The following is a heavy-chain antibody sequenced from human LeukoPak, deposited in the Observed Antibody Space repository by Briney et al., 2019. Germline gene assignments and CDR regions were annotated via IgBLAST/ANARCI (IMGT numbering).Heavy chain of an antibody. Sequence: SETLSLTCTVSGGSVSSGGYSWSWIRQPPGKGLEWIGYIYHSGSTYYNPSLKSRVTISVDRSKNQFSLKLSSVTAADAAVYYCARGGYGGAPDYWGQGTLVTVSS. J-gene: IGHJ4*02. CDR3: ARGGYGGAPDY. CDR1: GGSVSSGGYS. D-gene: IGHD1-26*01. V-gene: IGHV4-30-2*01. CDR2: IYHSGST.